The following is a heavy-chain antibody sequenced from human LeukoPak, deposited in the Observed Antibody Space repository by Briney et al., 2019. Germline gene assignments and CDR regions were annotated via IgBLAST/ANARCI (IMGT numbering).Heavy chain of an antibody. CDR3: ARGGYDSSGYLGY. V-gene: IGHV3-30*02. D-gene: IGHD3-22*01. CDR1: GFTFSSYG. J-gene: IGHJ4*02. CDR2: IRYDGSNK. Sequence: GGSLRLSCAASGFTFSSYGMHWVRQAPGKGLEWVAFIRYDGSNKYYADSVKGRFTISRDNSKNTLYLQMNSLRAEDTAVYYCARGGYDSSGYLGYWGQGTLVTVSS.